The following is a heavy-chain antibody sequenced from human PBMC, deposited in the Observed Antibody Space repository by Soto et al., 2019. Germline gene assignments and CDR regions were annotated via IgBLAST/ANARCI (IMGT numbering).Heavy chain of an antibody. Sequence: GGSLRLSCAASGFPFTGYAMSWVRQAPGKGLEWVSAISGHGDATFYADSVKGRFTISRDNSKNTLYLHMNSLRAEDTALYYFANSRVNMVWGLIIIPNYWGQGTLVTVSS. J-gene: IGHJ4*02. V-gene: IGHV3-23*01. CDR2: ISGHGDAT. CDR3: ANSRVNMVWGLIIIPNY. CDR1: GFPFTGYA. D-gene: IGHD3-10*01.